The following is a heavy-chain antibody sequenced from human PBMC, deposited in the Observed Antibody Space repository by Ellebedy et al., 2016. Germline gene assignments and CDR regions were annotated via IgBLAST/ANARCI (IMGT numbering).Heavy chain of an antibody. Sequence: GESLKISXAASGFTFSSYWMSWVRQAPGKGLEWVANIKQDGSEKYYVDSVKGRFTISRDNAKNSLYLQMNSLRAEDTAVYYCARKPAAAAPGGAWWGQGTLVTVSS. V-gene: IGHV3-7*03. CDR3: ARKPAAAAPGGAW. D-gene: IGHD6-13*01. CDR1: GFTFSSYW. J-gene: IGHJ4*02. CDR2: IKQDGSEK.